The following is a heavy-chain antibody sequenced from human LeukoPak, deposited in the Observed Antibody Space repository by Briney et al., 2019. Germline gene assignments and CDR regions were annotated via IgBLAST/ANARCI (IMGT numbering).Heavy chain of an antibody. V-gene: IGHV1-69*04. CDR2: IIPILGIA. D-gene: IGHD1-26*01. J-gene: IGHJ3*02. CDR3: AREDGSYKAFDI. Sequence: GASVKVSCKASGGTFSSYAISWVRQAPGQGLEWMGRIIPILGIANYAQKFQGRVTITADKSTSTAYMELSSLRSEDTAVYYCAREDGSYKAFDIWGQGTMVTVSS. CDR1: GGTFSSYA.